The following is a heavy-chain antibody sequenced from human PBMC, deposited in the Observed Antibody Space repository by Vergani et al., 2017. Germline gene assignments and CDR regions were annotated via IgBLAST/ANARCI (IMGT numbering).Heavy chain of an antibody. D-gene: IGHD6-19*01. V-gene: IGHV3-7*01. CDR3: ARDQSDGSGWHHDY. CDR2: IKQDGSEK. Sequence: EVQLVESGGGLVQPGGSLRLSCAASGFTFSSYWMSWVRQAPGKGLEWVANIKQDGSEKYYVYSVKGRFTISRDNAKNSLYLQMNSLRAEDTAVYYCARDQSDGSGWHHDYWGQGTLVTVSS. J-gene: IGHJ4*02. CDR1: GFTFSSYW.